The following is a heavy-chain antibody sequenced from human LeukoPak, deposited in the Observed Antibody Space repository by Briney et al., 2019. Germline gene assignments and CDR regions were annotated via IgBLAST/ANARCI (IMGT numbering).Heavy chain of an antibody. V-gene: IGHV3-53*01. CDR1: GFTFNYAW. J-gene: IGHJ4*02. D-gene: IGHD3-10*01. Sequence: GGSLRLSCAASGFTFNYAWMSWVRQAPGKGLEWVSILYSGGETYYADSVKGRFTISRDSSKNTLYLQMNSLRAEDTAVYYCARESSGSYFANWGQGTLVIVSS. CDR3: ARESSGSYFAN. CDR2: LYSGGET.